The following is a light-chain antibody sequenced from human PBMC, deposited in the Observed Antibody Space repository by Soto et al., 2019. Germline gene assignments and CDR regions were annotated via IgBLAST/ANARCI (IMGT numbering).Light chain of an antibody. CDR1: STDVGGYNS. CDR2: DVS. CDR3: CSYAGTYTYV. Sequence: QSALTQPRSVSGSPGQSVTISCTGSSTDVGGYNSVSWYQQHPGKAPKLMIYDVSKRPSGVPDRFSGSKSGNTASLTISGLQAEDEADYYCCSYAGTYTYVFATGTKVTVL. V-gene: IGLV2-11*01. J-gene: IGLJ1*01.